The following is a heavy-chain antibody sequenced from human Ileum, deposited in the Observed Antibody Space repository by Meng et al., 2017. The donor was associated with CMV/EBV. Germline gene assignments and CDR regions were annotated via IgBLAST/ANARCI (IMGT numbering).Heavy chain of an antibody. CDR1: GFTFRDYW. CDR3: ARPYTGASTLPF. V-gene: IGHV3-74*01. CDR2: INNDGNTA. J-gene: IGHJ4*02. D-gene: IGHD1-26*01. Sequence: GESLKISCAASGFTFRDYWMHWVRQSPGKGLVWVSRINNDGNTADYADSVKGRFTISRDNTKNTLYLQMNSLRAEDTAVYYCARPYTGASTLPFWGQATLATVSS.